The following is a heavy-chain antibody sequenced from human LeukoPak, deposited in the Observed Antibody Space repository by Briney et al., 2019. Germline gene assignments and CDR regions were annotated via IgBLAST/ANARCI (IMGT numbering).Heavy chain of an antibody. V-gene: IGHV3-30*03. Sequence: GGSLRLSCAASGFTFSSYGMHWVRQAPGKGLEWVAVISYDGSNKYYADSVKGRFTISRDNAKNSLYLQMNSLKADDTAVYYCTRGAGTGWRFDSWDQGTLVTVSS. CDR1: GFTFSSYG. D-gene: IGHD6-19*01. CDR3: TRGAGTGWRFDS. CDR2: ISYDGSNK. J-gene: IGHJ4*02.